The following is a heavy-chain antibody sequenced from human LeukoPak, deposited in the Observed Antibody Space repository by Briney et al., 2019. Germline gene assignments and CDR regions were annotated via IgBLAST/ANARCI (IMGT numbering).Heavy chain of an antibody. Sequence: SGTLSLTCAVSGGSISSNNWWSWVRQPPGKGLERIGEFSHSGTTNYNPSLKSRVTISVDKSKNQFSLKVISVTAADTAVYYCARVLGIAVAGAIDTGGTYLDYWGQGTLVTVSS. CDR2: FSHSGTT. J-gene: IGHJ4*02. D-gene: IGHD6-19*01. V-gene: IGHV4-4*02. CDR3: ARVLGIAVAGAIDTGGTYLDY. CDR1: GGSISSNNW.